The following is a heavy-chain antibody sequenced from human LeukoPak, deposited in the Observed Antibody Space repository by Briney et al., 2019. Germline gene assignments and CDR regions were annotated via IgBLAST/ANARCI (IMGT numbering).Heavy chain of an antibody. CDR3: ARQDQLRFLEWLLLPFDY. D-gene: IGHD3-3*01. CDR2: IYYSGST. V-gene: IGHV4-39*01. CDR1: GGSISSSSYY. J-gene: IGHJ4*02. Sequence: PSETLSLTCTVSGGSISSSSYYWGWIRQPPGKGLEWIGSIYYSGSTYYNPSLKSRVTISVDTSKNQFSLKLSSVTAADTAVYYCARQDQLRFLEWLLLPFDYWGQGTLVTVSS.